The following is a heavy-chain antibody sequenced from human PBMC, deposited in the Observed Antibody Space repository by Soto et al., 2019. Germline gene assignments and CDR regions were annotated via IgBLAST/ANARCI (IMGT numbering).Heavy chain of an antibody. Sequence: EVQLLESGGGLVQPGGSLRLSCAASGFTVSSYAMSWVRQAPGKGLEWVSAISGRGGSTYYADSVKGRFTISRDNSKNTLYLQMNSLRAEDTAVYYCATSSEWRFGELSGWGYYYGMDVWGQGTTVTVSS. CDR1: GFTVSSYA. J-gene: IGHJ6*02. V-gene: IGHV3-23*01. CDR3: ATSSEWRFGELSGWGYYYGMDV. CDR2: ISGRGGST. D-gene: IGHD3-10*01.